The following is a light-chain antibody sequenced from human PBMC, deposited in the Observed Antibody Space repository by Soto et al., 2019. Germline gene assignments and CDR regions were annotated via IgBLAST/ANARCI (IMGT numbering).Light chain of an antibody. CDR2: EVT. CDR1: SCDVGAYHF. Sequence: QSVLTQPASVSGSPGQSITISCTGSSCDVGAYHFVSWYQHHPGQAPKLLLYEVTARPSGVSSRFSGSKSGNTASLTISGLQADDEANYYCSSYTSSNTPYVFGAGTKVTVL. J-gene: IGLJ1*01. CDR3: SSYTSSNTPYV. V-gene: IGLV2-14*01.